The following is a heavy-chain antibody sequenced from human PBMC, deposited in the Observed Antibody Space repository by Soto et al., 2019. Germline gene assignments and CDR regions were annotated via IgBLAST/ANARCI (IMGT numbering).Heavy chain of an antibody. Sequence: SETLSLTCAVSGGSISSYYWSWIRQPPGKGLEWIGYIYYSGSTNYNPSLKSRVTISVDTSKNQFSLKLSSVTAADTAVYYCAREPPNCSSTSCYVGWFDPWGQGTLVTVSS. CDR2: IYYSGST. CDR3: AREPPNCSSTSCYVGWFDP. D-gene: IGHD2-2*01. CDR1: GGSISSYY. J-gene: IGHJ5*02. V-gene: IGHV4-59*01.